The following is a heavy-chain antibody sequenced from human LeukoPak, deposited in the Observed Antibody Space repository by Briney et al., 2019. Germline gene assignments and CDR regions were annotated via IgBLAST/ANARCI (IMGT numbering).Heavy chain of an antibody. CDR3: TKARSASSSSCYNY. V-gene: IGHV3-48*03. J-gene: IGHJ4*02. D-gene: IGHD2-2*02. CDR1: GFTFSSYE. Sequence: GGSLRLSCAASGFTFSSYEMNWVRQAPGKGLEGVSYISSSGSTIYYADSVKGRFTIPRDNAKKSLYLQMNSLRAEDTAVYYCTKARSASSSSCYNYWGQGILVTVSS. CDR2: ISSSGSTI.